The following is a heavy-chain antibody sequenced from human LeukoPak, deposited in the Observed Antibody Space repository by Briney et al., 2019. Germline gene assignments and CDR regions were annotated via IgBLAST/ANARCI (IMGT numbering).Heavy chain of an antibody. CDR2: MFYSGST. CDR3: ARHPTRRDFYDYLDY. D-gene: IGHD3-3*01. J-gene: IGHJ4*02. Sequence: SETLSLTCTVSGGSISSGHYHWAWMRQPPGKGPEWIGSMFYSGSTYYNPSLKSRVTISVDTSKNQFSLKVTSVTAADTAVYFCARHPTRRDFYDYLDYLGQGTLVTVSS. V-gene: IGHV4-39*01. CDR1: GGSISSGHYH.